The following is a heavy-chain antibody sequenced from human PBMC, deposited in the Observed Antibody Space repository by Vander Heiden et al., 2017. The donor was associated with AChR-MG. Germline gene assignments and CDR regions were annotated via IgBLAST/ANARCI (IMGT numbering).Heavy chain of an antibody. CDR2: INHSGST. CDR1: GGSFSGYY. CDR3: ARSPSRARFDP. Sequence: QVQLQQWGAGLLKPSETLSLTCAVYGGSFSGYYCSWLRQPPGKGLEWIGEINHSGSTNYNPSLKSRVTISVDTSKNQFSLKLSSVTAADTAVYYCARSPSRARFDPWGQGTLVTVSS. J-gene: IGHJ5*02. V-gene: IGHV4-34*01. D-gene: IGHD6-13*01.